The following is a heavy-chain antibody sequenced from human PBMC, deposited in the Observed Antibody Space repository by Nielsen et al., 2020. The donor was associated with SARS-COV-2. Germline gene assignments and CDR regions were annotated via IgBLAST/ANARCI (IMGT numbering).Heavy chain of an antibody. CDR2: ISNSGRP. V-gene: IGHV4-59*01. J-gene: IGHJ4*02. CDR1: SVSIRSNY. CDR3: ARGSDEGLAL. Sequence: SETLSLTCTVPSVSIRSNYWSWIRQSPGKGLEWIGYISNSGRPTYNPSLKSRVTISVDPSKDQFSLNVNSVTAADTAVYYCARGSDEGLALWGQGTLVTVSS. D-gene: IGHD3-3*01.